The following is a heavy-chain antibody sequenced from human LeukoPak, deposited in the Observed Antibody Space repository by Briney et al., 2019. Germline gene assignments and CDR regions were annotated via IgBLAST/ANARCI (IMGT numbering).Heavy chain of an antibody. D-gene: IGHD6-19*01. CDR1: GYSFTSYW. J-gene: IGHJ4*02. Sequence: GESLKISCKGSGYSFTSYWIGWVRQMPGKGLEWMGIIYPGDSDTRYRPSFQGQVTISADKSISTAYLQWRSLKASDTAMYYCARCWMGSSGWYGDWGQGTLVTVSS. CDR2: IYPGDSDT. CDR3: ARCWMGSSGWYGD. V-gene: IGHV5-51*01.